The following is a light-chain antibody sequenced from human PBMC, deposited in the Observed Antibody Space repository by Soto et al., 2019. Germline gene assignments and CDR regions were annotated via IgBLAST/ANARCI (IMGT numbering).Light chain of an antibody. J-gene: IGKJ4*01. CDR1: PAMSTY. Sequence: DIQLTQSPSFLSAFVGDTVTITCRASPAMSTYLAWYQQKPGKVPKLLIRSASTLQSGVPPRFSGGGSGTEVTLTVSTLQPDDAGIYYCQQLNGCQLGFGGGTNVEIK. V-gene: IGKV1-9*01. CDR3: QQLNGCQLG. CDR2: SAS.